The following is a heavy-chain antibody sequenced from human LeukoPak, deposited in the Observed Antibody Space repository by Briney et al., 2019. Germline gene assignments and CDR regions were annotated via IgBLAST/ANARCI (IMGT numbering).Heavy chain of an antibody. Sequence: SETLSLTCTVSGGSISSYYWSWIRQPAGKGLEWIGRIYTSGSTNYNPSLKSRVTMSVDTSKNQFSLKLSSVTAADTAVYYCARKRGRYCSGGSCYSPGAFDIWGQGTMVTVSS. D-gene: IGHD2-15*01. J-gene: IGHJ3*02. CDR2: IYTSGST. CDR1: GGSISSYY. CDR3: ARKRGRYCSGGSCYSPGAFDI. V-gene: IGHV4-4*07.